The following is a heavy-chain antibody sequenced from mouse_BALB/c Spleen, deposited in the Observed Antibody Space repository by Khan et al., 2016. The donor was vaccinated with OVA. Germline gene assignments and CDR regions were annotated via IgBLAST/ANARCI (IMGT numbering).Heavy chain of an antibody. CDR1: GYSITSDFA. Sequence: EVQLQESGPGLVKPSQSLSLTCTVTGYSITSDFAWNWIRQFPGNKLEWMGYIRSTGSTSYSPSLKSRFSITRDTSKNQFFLHLNSVTTEDTATYYCARSLYYSDSYAMDDWGQGTSVTVSS. J-gene: IGHJ4*01. V-gene: IGHV3-2*02. D-gene: IGHD2-13*01. CDR2: IRSTGST. CDR3: ARSLYYSDSYAMDD.